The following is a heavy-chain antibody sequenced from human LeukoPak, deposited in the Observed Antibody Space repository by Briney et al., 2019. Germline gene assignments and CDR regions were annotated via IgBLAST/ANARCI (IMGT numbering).Heavy chain of an antibody. D-gene: IGHD4-11*01. J-gene: IGHJ6*03. CDR1: GFTFSSYS. Sequence: GGSLRHSCAASGFTFSSYSMNWVRQAPGKGLEWVSSITSSRNYIHYADSVKGRFTLSRDNAKNSLYLQMNSLRAEDTAVYYCARRTVTTGYYYMDVWGKGTTVTVSS. CDR3: ARRTVTTGYYYMDV. V-gene: IGHV3-21*01. CDR2: ITSSRNYI.